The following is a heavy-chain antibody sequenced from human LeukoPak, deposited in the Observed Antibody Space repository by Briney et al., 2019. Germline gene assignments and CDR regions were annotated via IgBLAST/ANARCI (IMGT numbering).Heavy chain of an antibody. D-gene: IGHD6-13*01. CDR2: IYYSGST. CDR3: ARGGSWFDY. J-gene: IGHJ4*02. CDR1: DDSISSYY. Sequence: SETLSLTCTVSDDSISSYYWSWIRQPPGKGLEWIEYIYYSGSTNYNPSLKSRVTISVDTSKTQFSLKLSSVTAADTAVYYCARGGSWFDYWGQGTLVTVSS. V-gene: IGHV4-59*01.